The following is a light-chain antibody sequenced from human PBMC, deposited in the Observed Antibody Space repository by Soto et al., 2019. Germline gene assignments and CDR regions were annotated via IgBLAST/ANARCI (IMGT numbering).Light chain of an antibody. J-gene: IGLJ2*01. CDR3: SSYTSSSTLMV. CDR2: EVS. CDR1: SSDVGGYNY. Sequence: QSALTQPASVSGSPGQSITISCTGTSSDVGGYNYVSWYQQHPGKAPKLMIYEVSNRPSGVSNRFSGSKSGKMASLTISGPQAEDEAEYYCSSYTSSSTLMVFGGGTKVTVL. V-gene: IGLV2-14*01.